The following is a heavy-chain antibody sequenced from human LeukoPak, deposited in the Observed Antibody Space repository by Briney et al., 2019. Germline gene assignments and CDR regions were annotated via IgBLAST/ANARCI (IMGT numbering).Heavy chain of an antibody. V-gene: IGHV3-48*02. J-gene: IGHJ4*02. Sequence: GGSLRLSCAASGFTFHFYSMTWVRQAPGKGLEWDSYISSRSSTIYYTDSVKGRFTVSRDNAKNSLNLQMNSLRDEDTAVYYCARGEDYWGQGTLVTVSS. CDR2: ISSRSSTI. CDR1: GFTFHFYS. CDR3: ARGEDY.